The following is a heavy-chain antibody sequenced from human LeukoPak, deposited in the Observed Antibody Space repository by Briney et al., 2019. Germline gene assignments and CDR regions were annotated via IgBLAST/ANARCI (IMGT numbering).Heavy chain of an antibody. CDR2: ISSGGSDI. D-gene: IGHD2-2*01. CDR3: ARGRGCSRTSCYPDY. V-gene: IGHV3-21*01. CDR1: GFTFSSFN. J-gene: IGHJ4*02. Sequence: GGPLRLSCAASGFTFSSFNMNWVRQAPGKGLEWVSSISSGGSDINYSDSVKGRFTISTDNAKTSLYLQMNSLRAEDTAVYYCARGRGCSRTSCYPDYWGQGTLVTVSS.